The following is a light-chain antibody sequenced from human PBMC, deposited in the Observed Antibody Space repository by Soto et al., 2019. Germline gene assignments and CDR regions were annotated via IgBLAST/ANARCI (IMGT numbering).Light chain of an antibody. CDR1: QDISNY. V-gene: IGKV1-33*01. Sequence: DIQMSQSPSSLSASVGDRVTITCQASQDISNYLNWYQHKPGKPPKLLIYDASNLETGVPSRFSGSKSATAFTFTISSLQPEDIATYYCQQYDKLPFSFGGGTKVEIK. CDR2: DAS. J-gene: IGKJ4*01. CDR3: QQYDKLPFS.